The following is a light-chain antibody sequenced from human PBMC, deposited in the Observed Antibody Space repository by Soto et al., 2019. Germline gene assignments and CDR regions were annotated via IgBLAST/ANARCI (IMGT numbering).Light chain of an antibody. Sequence: AIQMTQSPSSLSASVGDRVTITCRASQAIRDDLGWYQQRPGKAPTLLIYAASTLLSGVPSRFSGSGSGTDFTLTISSLQPEDFATYSCLQDYTFPLTFGQGTRVEIK. CDR3: LQDYTFPLT. V-gene: IGKV1-6*02. J-gene: IGKJ1*01. CDR1: QAIRDD. CDR2: AAS.